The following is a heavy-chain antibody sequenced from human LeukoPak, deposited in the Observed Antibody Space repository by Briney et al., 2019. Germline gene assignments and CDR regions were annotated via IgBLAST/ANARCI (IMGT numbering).Heavy chain of an antibody. Sequence: SETLSLTCAVSGGSISSGGYSWSWIRQPPGKGLEWIGYIYHSGSTNYNPSLKSRVTISVDTSKNQFSLKLSSVTAADTAVYYCARGGRRRFLADYYGMDVWGQGTTVTVSS. CDR2: IYHSGST. J-gene: IGHJ6*02. D-gene: IGHD3-3*01. CDR3: ARGGRRRFLADYYGMDV. CDR1: GGSISSGGYS. V-gene: IGHV4-30-2*01.